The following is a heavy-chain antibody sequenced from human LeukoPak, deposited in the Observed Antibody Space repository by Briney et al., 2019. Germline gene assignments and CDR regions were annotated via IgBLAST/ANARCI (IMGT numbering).Heavy chain of an antibody. CDR1: GGSISSYY. CDR3: ARAHKDCSSTSCPFDY. Sequence: SETLSLTCTVSGGSISSYYWSWIRQPPGKGLEWIGYIYYSGSTNYNPSLKSPVTISVDTSKNQLSLKLSSVTAADTAVYYCARAHKDCSSTSCPFDYWGQGTLVTVSS. V-gene: IGHV4-59*01. CDR2: IYYSGST. D-gene: IGHD2-2*01. J-gene: IGHJ4*02.